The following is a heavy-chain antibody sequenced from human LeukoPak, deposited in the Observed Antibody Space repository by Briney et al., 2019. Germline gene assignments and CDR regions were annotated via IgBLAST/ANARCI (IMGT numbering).Heavy chain of an antibody. CDR3: ARDRATVTTFSWFDP. Sequence: PSETLSLTCTVSGGSISSYYWGWIRQPPGKGLEWIGSIYYSGSTYYNPSLKSRVTISVDTSKNQFSLKLSSVTAADTAVYYCARDRATVTTFSWFDPWGQGTLVTVSS. D-gene: IGHD4-17*01. CDR1: GGSISSYY. J-gene: IGHJ5*02. CDR2: IYYSGST. V-gene: IGHV4-39*07.